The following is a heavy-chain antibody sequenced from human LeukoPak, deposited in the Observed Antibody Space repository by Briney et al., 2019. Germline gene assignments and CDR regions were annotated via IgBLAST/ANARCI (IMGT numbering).Heavy chain of an antibody. CDR1: GFTFSSYA. D-gene: IGHD1-26*01. CDR3: ARDRKWELLHYFDY. J-gene: IGHJ4*02. Sequence: GRSLRLSCAASGFTFSSYAMHWVRQAPGKGLEWVAVISYDGSNKYYADSVKGRFTISRDNSKNTLYLQMNNLRAEDTAVYYCARDRKWELLHYFDYWGQGTLVTVSS. V-gene: IGHV3-30*04. CDR2: ISYDGSNK.